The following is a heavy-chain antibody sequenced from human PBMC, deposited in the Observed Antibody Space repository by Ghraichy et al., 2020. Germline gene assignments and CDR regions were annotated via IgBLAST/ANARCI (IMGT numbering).Heavy chain of an antibody. CDR1: GFTFSSYW. V-gene: IGHV3-74*01. CDR3: ARDLREGDSSGYYDLGY. J-gene: IGHJ4*02. Sequence: AGSLRLSCAASGFTFSSYWMHWVRQAPGKGLVWVSRINSDGSSTSYADSVKGRFTISRDNAKNTLYLQMNSLRAEDTAVYYCARDLREGDSSGYYDLGYWGQGTLVTVSS. D-gene: IGHD3-22*01. CDR2: INSDGSST.